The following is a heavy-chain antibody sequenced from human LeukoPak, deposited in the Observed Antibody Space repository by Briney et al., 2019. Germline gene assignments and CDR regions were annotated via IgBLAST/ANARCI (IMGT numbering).Heavy chain of an antibody. V-gene: IGHV4-59*08. D-gene: IGHD1-26*01. CDR2: IYYSGDT. J-gene: IGHJ3*02. CDR3: ARHRGVSYYDAFDI. CDR1: GDSISSYY. Sequence: PSETLSLTCSVSGDSISSYYWSWIRQPPGKGLEWIGYIYYSGDTKYNPSLKSRVTISVDTPKNQFSLNLSSVTAADTAVYYCARHRGVSYYDAFDIWGQGTVVTVSS.